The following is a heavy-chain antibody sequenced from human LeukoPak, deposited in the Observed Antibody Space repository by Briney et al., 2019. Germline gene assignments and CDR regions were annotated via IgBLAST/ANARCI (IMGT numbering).Heavy chain of an antibody. J-gene: IGHJ4*02. Sequence: GGSLRLSCSASGFTFSNYGMHWVRQAPGEGLEYVSAITNNGGDVNYADSVKGRFTISRDNSKNTVFLQMSALRGEDTAVYFCVRRSGSGWCGDYWGQGALVTVSP. V-gene: IGHV3-64D*06. D-gene: IGHD6-19*01. CDR3: VRRSGSGWCGDY. CDR1: GFTFSNYG. CDR2: ITNNGGDV.